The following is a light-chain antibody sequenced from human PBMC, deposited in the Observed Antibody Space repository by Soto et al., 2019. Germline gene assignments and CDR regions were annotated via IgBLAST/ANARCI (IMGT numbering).Light chain of an antibody. J-gene: IGLJ2*01. CDR2: GNN. V-gene: IGLV1-40*01. CDR3: SSYTSSSTLYVV. Sequence: QSVLTQPPSVSGAPGQRVTISCTGSSSNIGAGFDVHWYQQIPGTAPKLLIFGNNNRPSGVPDRFSGSKSGTSASLAITGLQAEDEADYYCSSYTSSSTLYVVFGGGTKVTVL. CDR1: SSNIGAGFD.